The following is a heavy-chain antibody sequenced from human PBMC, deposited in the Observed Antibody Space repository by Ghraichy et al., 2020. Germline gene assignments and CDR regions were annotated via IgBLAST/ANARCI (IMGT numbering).Heavy chain of an antibody. Sequence: SGPTLVKPTQTLTLTCTFSGFSLSTSGVGVGWIRQPPGKALEWLALIYWDDDKRYSPSLKRRLTITKDTSKNQVVLTMTNMDPVDTATYYCAHSQSWLGKDGSGNWFDPWGQGTLVTVSS. CDR3: AHSQSWLGKDGSGNWFDP. J-gene: IGHJ5*02. D-gene: IGHD3-10*01. CDR1: GFSLSTSGVG. CDR2: IYWDDDK. V-gene: IGHV2-5*02.